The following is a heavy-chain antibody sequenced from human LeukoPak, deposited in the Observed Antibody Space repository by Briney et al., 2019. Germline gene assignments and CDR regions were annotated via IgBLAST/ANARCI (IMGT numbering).Heavy chain of an antibody. V-gene: IGHV3-30*03. CDR1: GFTFSSYG. Sequence: GGSLRLSCAASGFTFSSYGMHWVRRAPGKGLEWVAVISYDGSNKYYADSVKGRFTISRDNSKNTLYLQMNSLRAEDTAVYYCARQSGGDAFDIWGQGTMVTVSS. J-gene: IGHJ3*02. CDR3: ARQSGGDAFDI. CDR2: ISYDGSNK. D-gene: IGHD3-10*01.